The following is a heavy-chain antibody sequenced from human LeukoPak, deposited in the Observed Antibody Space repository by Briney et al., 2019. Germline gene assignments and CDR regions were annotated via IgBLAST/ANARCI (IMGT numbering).Heavy chain of an antibody. Sequence: GASVKVSCKASGGTFSSCAISWVRQAPGQGLEWMGGIIPIFGTANYAQKFQGRVTITADESTSTAYMELSSLRSEDTAVYYCARDLSAAGTINPYNWFDPWGQGTLVTVSS. CDR1: GGTFSSCA. J-gene: IGHJ5*02. V-gene: IGHV1-69*13. CDR2: IIPIFGTA. D-gene: IGHD6-13*01. CDR3: ARDLSAAGTINPYNWFDP.